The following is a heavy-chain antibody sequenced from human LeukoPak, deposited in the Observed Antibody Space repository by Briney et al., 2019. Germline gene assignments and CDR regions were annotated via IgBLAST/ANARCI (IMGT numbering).Heavy chain of an antibody. V-gene: IGHV1-18*01. J-gene: IGHJ4*02. Sequence: GASVKVSCKASGYTFTSHGISWVRQGPGQGLEWMGWISAYNGNTNYAQKLQGRVTMTTDTSTSTAYMELRSLRSDDTAVYYCAREKRAAPGGVFDYWGQGTLVTVSS. CDR3: AREKRAAPGGVFDY. CDR1: GYTFTSHG. D-gene: IGHD6-6*01. CDR2: ISAYNGNT.